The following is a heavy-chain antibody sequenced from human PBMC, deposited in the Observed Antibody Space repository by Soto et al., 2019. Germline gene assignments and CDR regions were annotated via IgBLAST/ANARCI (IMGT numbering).Heavy chain of an antibody. CDR2: IVPIFGST. D-gene: IGHD6-19*01. J-gene: IGHJ4*02. Sequence: QVQLVKSGAEVKKPGSSVRVSCKASGDTFRAYSTVWVRQAPGQGLEWMGGIVPIFGSTTYAPKFQGRVTISADESSRTVYVELTGLRSEDTAVYYCARERVAGRPYFDWWGQGTLVTVSS. CDR1: GDTFRAYS. CDR3: ARERVAGRPYFDW. V-gene: IGHV1-69*01.